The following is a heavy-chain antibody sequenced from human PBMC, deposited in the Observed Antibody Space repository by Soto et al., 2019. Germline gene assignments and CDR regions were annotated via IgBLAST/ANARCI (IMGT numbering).Heavy chain of an antibody. J-gene: IGHJ4*02. V-gene: IGHV3-21*01. Sequence: EVQLVESGGGLVKPGGSLRLSCAASGFTFSSYSMNWVRQAPGKGLEWVSSISSSSSYIYYAGSVKGRFTISRDNAKNSLYLQRNSLRAEDTAVYYCARGGGGSSWYAGDYWGQGTLVTVSS. D-gene: IGHD6-13*01. CDR2: ISSSSSYI. CDR1: GFTFSSYS. CDR3: ARGGGGSSWYAGDY.